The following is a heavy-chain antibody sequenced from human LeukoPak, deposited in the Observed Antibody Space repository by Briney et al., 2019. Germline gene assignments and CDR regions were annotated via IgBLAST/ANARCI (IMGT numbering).Heavy chain of an antibody. V-gene: IGHV1-69*13. CDR3: ARASRSFVWATFDY. J-gene: IGHJ4*02. CDR1: GGTFSIYA. D-gene: IGHD1-26*01. Sequence: AAVKVSFKASGGTFSIYAISWVRQAPGQGLKWMGGIIPIFGTANYAQKFQGRVTITADESTSTAYMELSSLRSEDTAVYYCARASRSFVWATFDYWGQGTLVTVSS. CDR2: IIPIFGTA.